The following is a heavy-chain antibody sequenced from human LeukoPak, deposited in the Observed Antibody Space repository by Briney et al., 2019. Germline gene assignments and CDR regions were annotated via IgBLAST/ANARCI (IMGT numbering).Heavy chain of an antibody. J-gene: IGHJ4*02. Sequence: SGGSLRLSCAASGFIFKKYWMNWVRQVPGKGLECLANIKEDGSETYYADSVKGRFTISRDNPKNLLFLQINSLRVEDTAVYCCARETPRRGETRDGYRWGQGTVVTVSS. D-gene: IGHD5-24*01. CDR1: GFIFKKYW. CDR3: ARETPRRGETRDGYR. CDR2: IKEDGSET. V-gene: IGHV3-7*01.